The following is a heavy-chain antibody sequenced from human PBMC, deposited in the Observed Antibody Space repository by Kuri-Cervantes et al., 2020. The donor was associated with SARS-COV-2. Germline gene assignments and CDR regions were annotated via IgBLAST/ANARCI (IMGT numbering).Heavy chain of an antibody. CDR2: ISGSGGST. CDR3: AKDRGYSYGYGYFDY. CDR1: GFTFSSYA. J-gene: IGHJ4*02. D-gene: IGHD5-18*01. Sequence: GESLKISCAASGFTFSSYAMSWVRQAPGKGLEWVSAISGSGGSTYYADSVKGRFTISRDNSKNTLYLQMNSLRAEDTAVYYCAKDRGYSYGYGYFDYWGQGTLVTFSS. V-gene: IGHV3-23*01.